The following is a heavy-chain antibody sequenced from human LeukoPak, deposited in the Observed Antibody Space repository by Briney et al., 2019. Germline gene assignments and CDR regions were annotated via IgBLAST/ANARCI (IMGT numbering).Heavy chain of an antibody. Sequence: PSETLSLTCTVSGVSIISYYWSWIRQPAGKGLEWIGRIYTSGKTNHNPSLKSRVTMSVDTSKNQFSLKVTSVTAADTAVYYCARVIAVAGYNWFDPWGQGTLVTVSS. CDR2: IYTSGKT. CDR1: GVSIISYY. D-gene: IGHD6-19*01. V-gene: IGHV4-4*07. J-gene: IGHJ5*02. CDR3: ARVIAVAGYNWFDP.